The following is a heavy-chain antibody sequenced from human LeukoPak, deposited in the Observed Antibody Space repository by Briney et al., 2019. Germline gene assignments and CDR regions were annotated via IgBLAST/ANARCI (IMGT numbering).Heavy chain of an antibody. CDR3: ARGPQGVDTAMAGDY. J-gene: IGHJ4*02. D-gene: IGHD5-18*01. CDR2: ISSSSSYI. CDR1: GFTFSSYS. Sequence: GGSLRLSCAASGFTFSSYSMNWVRQAPGKGLEGVSSISSSSSYIYYADSVKGRFTISRDNAKNSLYLHMNSLRGEDTAVYYCARGPQGVDTAMAGDYWGQGTLVTVSS. V-gene: IGHV3-21*01.